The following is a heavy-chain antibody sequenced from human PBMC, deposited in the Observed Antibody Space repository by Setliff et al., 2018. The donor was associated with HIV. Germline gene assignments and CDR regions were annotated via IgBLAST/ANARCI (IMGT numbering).Heavy chain of an antibody. CDR1: AFSFRNYA. CDR2: ISDSGAAT. J-gene: IGHJ5*02. D-gene: IGHD6-13*01. Sequence: GGSLRLSCAASAFSFRNYAMTWVRQAPGKGLEWVSDISDSGAATYYADSVKGRFTISRDNSKNTLYLQMNSLRAEDTAVYYCAKQTVSSSWSNWFDPWGQGTLVTVSS. CDR3: AKQTVSSSWSNWFDP. V-gene: IGHV3-23*01.